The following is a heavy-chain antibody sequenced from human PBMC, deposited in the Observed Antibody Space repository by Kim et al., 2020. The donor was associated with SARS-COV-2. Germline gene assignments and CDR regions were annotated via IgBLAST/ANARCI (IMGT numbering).Heavy chain of an antibody. Sequence: SETLSLTCAVYTGSFSGYYWSWIRQPPGKGLEWIGEINHSGSTNYNPSLKSRVTISVDTSKNQFSLKLTSVTAADAAVYYCTRCLWNDDNYWGQGTLVTVAS. CDR1: TGSFSGYY. CDR3: TRCLWNDDNY. V-gene: IGHV4-34*01. D-gene: IGHD1-1*01. CDR2: INHSGST. J-gene: IGHJ4*02.